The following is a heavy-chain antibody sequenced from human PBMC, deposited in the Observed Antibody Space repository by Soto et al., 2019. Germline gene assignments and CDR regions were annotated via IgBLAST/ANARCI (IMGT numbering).Heavy chain of an antibody. J-gene: IGHJ3*02. CDR2: IIPILGIA. V-gene: IGHV1-69*02. CDR1: GGTFSSYP. CDR3: ARNYGLRIDAFDI. Sequence: QVQLVQSGAEVKKPGSSVKVSCKASGGTFSSYPISWVRQAPGQGLEWMGRIIPILGIANYAQKFQGRVTITADKSTSTAYMELSSLRSEDTAVYYCARNYGLRIDAFDIWGQGTMVTVSS. D-gene: IGHD1-7*01.